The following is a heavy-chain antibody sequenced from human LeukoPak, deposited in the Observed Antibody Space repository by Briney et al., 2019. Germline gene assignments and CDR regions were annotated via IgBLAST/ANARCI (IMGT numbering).Heavy chain of an antibody. V-gene: IGHV1-46*03. CDR2: INPSGGST. CDR3: ARVGTVVTFAFDI. J-gene: IGHJ3*02. Sequence: GASVKVSCKASGYTFTSYYMHWVRQAPGQGLEWMGIINPSGGSTSYAQKFQGRVTMTRDTSTSTVYMELSSLRPEDTAVYYCARVGTVVTFAFDIWGQGTMVTVSS. CDR1: GYTFTSYY. D-gene: IGHD4-23*01.